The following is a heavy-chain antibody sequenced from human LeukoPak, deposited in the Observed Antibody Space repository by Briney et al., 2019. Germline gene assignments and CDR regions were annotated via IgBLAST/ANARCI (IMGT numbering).Heavy chain of an antibody. CDR2: ISYDGSNK. CDR1: GFTFSTSA. V-gene: IGHV3-30*18. Sequence: PGGSLRLSCEVFGFTFSTSAMSWVRQAPGKGLEWVAVISYDGSNKYYADSVKGRFTISRDNSKNTLYLQMNSLRAEDTAVYYCAKLMGIAAAGGRNWFDPWGQGTLVTVSS. D-gene: IGHD6-13*01. CDR3: AKLMGIAAAGGRNWFDP. J-gene: IGHJ5*02.